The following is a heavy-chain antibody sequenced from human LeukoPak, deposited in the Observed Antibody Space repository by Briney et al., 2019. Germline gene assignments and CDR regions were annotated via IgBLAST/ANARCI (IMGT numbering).Heavy chain of an antibody. V-gene: IGHV3-9*03. CDR1: GFTFDDYA. CDR3: AKDQGYCSSTSCYSSGMDV. Sequence: GGSLRLSCAASGFTFDDYAMHWVRQAPGKGLGWVSGISWNSGSIGYADSVKGRFTISRDNAKNSLYLQMNSLGAEDMALYYCAKDQGYCSSTSCYSSGMDVWGKGTTVTVSS. CDR2: ISWNSGSI. D-gene: IGHD2-2*01. J-gene: IGHJ6*03.